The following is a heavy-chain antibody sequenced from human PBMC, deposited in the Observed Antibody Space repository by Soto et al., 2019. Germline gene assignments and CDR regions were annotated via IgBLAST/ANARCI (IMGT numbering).Heavy chain of an antibody. D-gene: IGHD2-8*01. J-gene: IGHJ5*01. CDR3: GRSSSMLGAGWSDS. V-gene: IGHV1-18*01. CDR1: GYTFTNYG. CDR2: ISAHTGNT. Sequence: ASVKVSCKTSGYTFTNYGISWVRQAPGQGLEWMGWISAHTGNTNYAQKLQGRITVTTDTSTNTAYMELRSLRSDDTAVYYCGRSSSMLGAGWSDSWGRGTLVTVSS.